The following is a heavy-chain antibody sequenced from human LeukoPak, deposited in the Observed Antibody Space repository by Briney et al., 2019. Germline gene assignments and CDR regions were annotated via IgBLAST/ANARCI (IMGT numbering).Heavy chain of an antibody. Sequence: VASVTVSFKASGYTFTGYYMHWVRQAPGQGLEWMGWINTKSGGINYAQMVQGRVTMTRDTSISTAYMELSRLRSDDTAVYYCARAPRYGVVILDYWGQGTLVTVSS. D-gene: IGHD3-3*01. J-gene: IGHJ4*02. V-gene: IGHV1-2*02. CDR1: GYTFTGYY. CDR3: ARAPRYGVVILDY. CDR2: INTKSGGI.